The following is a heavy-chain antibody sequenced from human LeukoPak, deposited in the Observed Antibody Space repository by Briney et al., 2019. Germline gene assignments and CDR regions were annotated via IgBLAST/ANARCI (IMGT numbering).Heavy chain of an antibody. V-gene: IGHV3-48*03. CDR2: ISGSGSLI. J-gene: IGHJ6*03. D-gene: IGHD2-15*01. CDR3: ARDTHCSGGSCYLTFAYYYYYYMDV. CDR1: GFTFSTYE. Sequence: GGSLRLSCAVSGFTFSTYEMIWVRQTPGKGLEWISYISGSGSLILYADSVKGRFTISRDNAKNSLYLQMNSLRAEDTAVYYCARDTHCSGGSCYLTFAYYYYYYMDVWGKGTTVTVSS.